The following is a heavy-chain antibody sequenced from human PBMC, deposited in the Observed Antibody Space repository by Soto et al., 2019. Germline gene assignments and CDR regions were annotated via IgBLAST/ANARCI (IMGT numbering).Heavy chain of an antibody. J-gene: IGHJ3*02. V-gene: IGHV1-18*01. Sequence: GASVKVSCKASGYTFTSYGISWVRQAPGQGLEWMGWISAYNGNTNYAQKLQGRVTMTTDTSTSTAYMELRSLRSDDTAVYYCARDLGITMVRGHAFDIWGQGTMVTVS. CDR2: ISAYNGNT. CDR1: GYTFTSYG. D-gene: IGHD3-10*01. CDR3: ARDLGITMVRGHAFDI.